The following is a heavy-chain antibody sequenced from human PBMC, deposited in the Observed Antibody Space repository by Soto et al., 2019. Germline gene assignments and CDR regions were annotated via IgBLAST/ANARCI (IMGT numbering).Heavy chain of an antibody. D-gene: IGHD4-17*01. V-gene: IGHV4-34*01. Sequence: QVQLQQWGAGLLKPSETLSLTCAVYGGSFSGYYWSWIRQPPGKGLEWIGEINHSGSTNYNPSLKSRATISVDTSKNQFSLKLSSVTAADTAVYYCARTFGVTTNDYWGQGTLVTVSS. CDR1: GGSFSGYY. J-gene: IGHJ4*02. CDR2: INHSGST. CDR3: ARTFGVTTNDY.